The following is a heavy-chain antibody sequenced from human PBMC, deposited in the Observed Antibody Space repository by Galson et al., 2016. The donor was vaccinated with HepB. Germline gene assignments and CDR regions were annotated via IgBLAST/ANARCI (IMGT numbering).Heavy chain of an antibody. D-gene: IGHD2-15*01. CDR1: GDFVSSTFW. CDR3: ARVACSTSNCYYYGLDI. J-gene: IGHJ6*02. V-gene: IGHV4-4*02. Sequence: ETLSLTCAVSGDFVSSTFWWGWVRQSPGRGLEWIGEISRTGSTNYNPSLKNRVSISVDKSKKEVSLNLTSVTAADSAVYYCARVACSTSNCYYYGLDIWGQGTTVIGSS. CDR2: ISRTGST.